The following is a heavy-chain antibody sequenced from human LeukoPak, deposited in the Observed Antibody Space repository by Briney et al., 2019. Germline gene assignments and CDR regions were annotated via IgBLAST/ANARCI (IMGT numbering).Heavy chain of an antibody. CDR1: GFTFSNAW. CDR3: TTGVRDSSGYYNFDY. D-gene: IGHD3-22*01. J-gene: IGHJ4*02. CDR2: IKSKTDGGTI. V-gene: IGHV3-15*01. Sequence: GGSLRLSCAASGFTFSNAWMNWVRQSPGKGLEWVGRIKSKTDGGTIDYGAPVKGRFTISRDDSKSTLYLQMNSLKTEDTAMYHCTTGVRDSSGYYNFDYWGQGTLVTVSS.